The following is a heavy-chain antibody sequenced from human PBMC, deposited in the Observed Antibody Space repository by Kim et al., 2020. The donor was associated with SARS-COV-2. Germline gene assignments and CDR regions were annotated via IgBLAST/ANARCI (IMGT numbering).Heavy chain of an antibody. CDR2: IKRDGTEK. CDR1: GFAFSSYF. V-gene: IGHV3-7*01. Sequence: CGSLRLSCLGSGFAFSSYFMSWARPAPGKGLEWVATIKRDGTEKYYVDSVKGRFTISRHNAKNTLYLQMNSLGAGDTAVYYGARDHYTSVHLVFDYWGQG. J-gene: IGHJ4*02. CDR3: ARDHYTSVHLVFDY. D-gene: IGHD4-4*01.